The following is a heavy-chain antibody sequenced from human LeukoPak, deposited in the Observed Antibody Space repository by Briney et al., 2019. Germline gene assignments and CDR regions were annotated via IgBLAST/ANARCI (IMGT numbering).Heavy chain of an antibody. CDR3: ARHPSYYYDSSGLDY. Sequence: ASETLSLTCTVSGGSISSSSYYRGWIRQPPGKGLEWIGSIYYSGSTYYNPSLKSRVTISVDTSKNQFSLKLSSVTAADTAVYYCARHPSYYYDSSGLDYWGQGTLVTVSS. D-gene: IGHD3-22*01. J-gene: IGHJ4*02. V-gene: IGHV4-39*01. CDR2: IYYSGST. CDR1: GGSISSSSYY.